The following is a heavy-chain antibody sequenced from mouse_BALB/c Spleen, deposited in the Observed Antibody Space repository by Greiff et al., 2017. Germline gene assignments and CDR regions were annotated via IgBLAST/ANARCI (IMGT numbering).Heavy chain of an antibody. CDR3: TDRYDDAMDY. D-gene: IGHD2-14*01. V-gene: IGHV14-4*02. Sequence: EVQLQQSGAELVRSGASVKLSCTASGFNIKDYYMHWVKQRPEQGLEWIGWIDPENGDTEYAPKFQGKATMTADTSSNTAYLQLSSLTSEDTAVYYCTDRYDDAMDYWGQGTSVTVSS. CDR1: GFNIKDYY. J-gene: IGHJ4*01. CDR2: IDPENGDT.